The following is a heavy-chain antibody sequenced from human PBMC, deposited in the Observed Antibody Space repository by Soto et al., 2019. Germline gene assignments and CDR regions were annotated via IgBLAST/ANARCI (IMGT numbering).Heavy chain of an antibody. J-gene: IGHJ6*02. CDR3: ARAYYYYYYGMDV. CDR1: GGSFSGYY. CDR2: INHSGST. Sequence: SETLSLTCAVYGGSFSGYYRSWIRQPPGKGLEWIGEINHSGSTNYNPSLKSRVTISVDTSKNQFSLKLSSVTAADTAVYYCARAYYYYYYGMDVWGQGTTVTVSS. V-gene: IGHV4-34*01.